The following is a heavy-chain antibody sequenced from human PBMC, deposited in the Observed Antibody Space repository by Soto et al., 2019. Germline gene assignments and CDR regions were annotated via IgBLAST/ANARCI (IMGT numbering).Heavy chain of an antibody. CDR2: INPNSGGT. D-gene: IGHD3-22*01. Sequence: ASVKVSCKASGYTFTGYYMHWVLQAPGQGLEWMGWINPNSGGTNYAQKFQGRVTMTRDTSISTAYMELSRLRSDDTAVYYCARAPITMMGGAFDIWGQGTMVTVSS. CDR1: GYTFTGYY. V-gene: IGHV1-2*02. J-gene: IGHJ3*02. CDR3: ARAPITMMGGAFDI.